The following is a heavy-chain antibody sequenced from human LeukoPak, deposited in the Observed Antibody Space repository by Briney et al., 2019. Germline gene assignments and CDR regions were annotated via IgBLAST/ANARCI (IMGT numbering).Heavy chain of an antibody. CDR1: GFTFSSSS. CDR2: IKQDGSEQ. V-gene: IGHV3-7*02. CDR3: ARGGTVTKPYYYGMDV. D-gene: IGHD4-17*01. Sequence: PGGSLRLSCVASGFTFSSSSMSWVRQAPGKGLEWVANIKQDGSEQYYLDSVKGRFTISRDNAKNLLYLQMNSLRAEDTAVYYCARGGTVTKPYYYGMDVWGQGTTVTVSS. J-gene: IGHJ6*02.